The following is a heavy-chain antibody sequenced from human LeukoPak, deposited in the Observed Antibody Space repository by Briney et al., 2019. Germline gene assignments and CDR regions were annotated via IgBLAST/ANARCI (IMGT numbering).Heavy chain of an antibody. J-gene: IGHJ1*01. CDR3: ARDRSIAAARESYYFQH. CDR1: GYTLTSYY. CDR2: INPSGGST. V-gene: IGHV1-46*01. D-gene: IGHD6-13*01. Sequence: ASVKVSCKASGYTLTSYYMHWVRQAPGQGLEWMGIINPSGGSTSYAQKFQGRVTMTRDTSTSTVYMELSSLRSEDTAVYYCARDRSIAAARESYYFQHWGQGTLVTVSS.